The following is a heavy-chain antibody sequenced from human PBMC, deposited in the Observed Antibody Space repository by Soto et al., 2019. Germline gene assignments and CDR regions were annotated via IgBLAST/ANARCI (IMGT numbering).Heavy chain of an antibody. V-gene: IGHV4-39*02. J-gene: IGHJ4*02. CDR2: IYYSGNT. D-gene: IGHD2-15*01. CDR3: AREGGRYSTGGSCQVGY. Sequence: QLQLQESGPGLVKPSETLSLTCTVSGGSISSSSYYWGWIRQPPGKGLEWIGCIYYSGNTYYTPSPKSGVTTSGHTSLNQFAVQLRSVTAAAPAVYYCAREGGRYSTGGSCQVGYWAQGTPVTVSS. CDR1: GGSISSSSYY.